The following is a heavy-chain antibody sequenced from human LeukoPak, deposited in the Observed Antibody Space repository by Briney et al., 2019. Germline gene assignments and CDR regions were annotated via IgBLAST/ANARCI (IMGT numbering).Heavy chain of an antibody. CDR2: INPNSGGT. J-gene: IGHJ6*02. Sequence: ASVKVSCKASGYTFTGCYMHWVRQAPGQGLEWMGWINPNSGGTNYAQKFQGWVTMTRDTSISTAYMELSRLRSDDTAVYYCARGGTVTTGVYYYYGMDVWGQGTTVTVSS. CDR3: ARGGTVTTGVYYYYGMDV. D-gene: IGHD4-11*01. V-gene: IGHV1-2*04. CDR1: GYTFTGCY.